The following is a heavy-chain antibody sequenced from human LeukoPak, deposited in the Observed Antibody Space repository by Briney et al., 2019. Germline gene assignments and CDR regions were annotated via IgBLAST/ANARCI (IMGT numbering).Heavy chain of an antibody. CDR3: AKTFASAEGLFDS. D-gene: IGHD1-14*01. CDR2: LSYSGST. CDR1: GDSLSSETYY. J-gene: IGHJ4*02. Sequence: SETLSLTCTVSGDSLSSETYYWGWIRQPPGKGLEWIGSLSYSGSTFYNPSLKSRVIIFVDTSKNQFSLKLTSVTAADTAVYYCAKTFASAEGLFDSWGQGTLVTVSS. V-gene: IGHV4-39*01.